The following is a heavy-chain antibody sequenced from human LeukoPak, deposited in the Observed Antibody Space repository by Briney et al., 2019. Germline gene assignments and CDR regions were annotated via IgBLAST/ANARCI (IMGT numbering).Heavy chain of an antibody. V-gene: IGHV4-59*13. J-gene: IGHJ4*02. CDR3: ARIYGASDLALDY. CDR2: MYYSAST. D-gene: IGHD5-12*01. CDR1: GSSISSYF. Sequence: SETLSLTCSVSGSSISSYFWTWIRQPPGKGLEWIAYMYYSASTNYSPSLKSRVTISIDTSKNQLSLKLRSVTAADTAVYFCARIYGASDLALDYWGQGTLVTVSS.